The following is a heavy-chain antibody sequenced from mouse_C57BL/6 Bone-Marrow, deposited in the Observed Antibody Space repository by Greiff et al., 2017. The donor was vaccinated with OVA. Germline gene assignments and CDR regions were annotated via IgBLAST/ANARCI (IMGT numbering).Heavy chain of an antibody. CDR1: GFTFSSYA. J-gene: IGHJ2*01. Sequence: DVMLVESGGGLVKPGGSLKLSCAASGFTFSSYAMSWVRQTPEKRLEWVATISDGGSYTYYPDNVKGRFTISRDNAKNNLYLQMSQMKSEDTAMYYCARAGHYGSPFDYWGQGTTLTVSS. CDR2: ISDGGSYT. CDR3: ARAGHYGSPFDY. D-gene: IGHD1-1*01. V-gene: IGHV5-4*03.